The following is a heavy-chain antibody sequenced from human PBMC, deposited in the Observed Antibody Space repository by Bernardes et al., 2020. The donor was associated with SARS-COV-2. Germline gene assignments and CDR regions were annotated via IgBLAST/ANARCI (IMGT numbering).Heavy chain of an antibody. J-gene: IGHJ6*02. CDR3: ARKTGHDYGMDV. CDR2: INSDGSNR. V-gene: IGHV3-74*01. Sequence: GWSLRLSCAASGFTVSTYWMHWVRQGPGEGLVWVSRINSDGSNRIYADSVKGRFTISSDSSKNTLYLQMNSLRVEDTGVYYCARKTGHDYGMDVWGQGTTVAVSS. CDR1: GFTVSTYW.